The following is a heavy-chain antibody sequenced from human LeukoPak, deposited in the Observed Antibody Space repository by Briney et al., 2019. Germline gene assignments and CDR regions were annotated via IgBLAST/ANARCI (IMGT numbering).Heavy chain of an antibody. Sequence: GVSLTLSCAAYAFTFDDYAMHWVRPAQGQGRVWVSGISWHSGSIGYADSVKGRFTISRDNAKNSLYLQMNSLRAEDMALYYCAKGVLDYYYMDVWGKGTTVTVSS. CDR2: ISWHSGSI. J-gene: IGHJ6*03. CDR1: AFTFDDYA. CDR3: AKGVLDYYYMDV. V-gene: IGHV3-9*03.